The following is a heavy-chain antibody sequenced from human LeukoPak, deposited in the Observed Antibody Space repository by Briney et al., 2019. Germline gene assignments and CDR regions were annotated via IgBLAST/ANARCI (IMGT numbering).Heavy chain of an antibody. J-gene: IGHJ4*02. Sequence: SQTLSLTCAISGDSVSSNSAAWNWIRQSPSRGLEWLGRTYYRSQWYNDYAVSVKSRITINPDTSKNLFSLQLNSVTPEDTAVYYCARDRDLYYDSPSTFDYWGQGTLVTVSS. CDR1: GDSVSSNSAA. CDR3: ARDRDLYYDSPSTFDY. CDR2: TYYRSQWYN. D-gene: IGHD3-3*01. V-gene: IGHV6-1*01.